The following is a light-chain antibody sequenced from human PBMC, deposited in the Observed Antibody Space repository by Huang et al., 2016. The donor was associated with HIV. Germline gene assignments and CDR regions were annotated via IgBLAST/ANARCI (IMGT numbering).Light chain of an antibody. J-gene: IGKJ1*01. V-gene: IGKV1-5*03. CDR2: KAS. Sequence: DIQMTQSPSTLSASVGDRVTITCRASQSISSWLAWYQQKPGKAPQVLIYKASSLESGVPSRFSGSGSGTEFTLTISSLQPDDFATYYCQHYNSYPWTFGQGTKVEIK. CDR1: QSISSW. CDR3: QHYNSYPWT.